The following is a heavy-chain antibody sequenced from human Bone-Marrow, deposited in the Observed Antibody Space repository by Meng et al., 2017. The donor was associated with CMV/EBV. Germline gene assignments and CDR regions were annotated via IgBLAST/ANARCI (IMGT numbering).Heavy chain of an antibody. D-gene: IGHD4-23*01. CDR2: ISSSGSTI. J-gene: IGHJ4*02. CDR3: ASTNDYGGYSLN. V-gene: IGHV3-11*04. CDR1: GFTFSDYY. Sequence: GESLKISCAASGFTFSDYYMSWIRQAPGKGLEWVSYISSSGSTIYYADSVKGRFTISRDNAKNSLYLQMNSLRAKDTAVYYCASTNDYGGYSLNWGQGTLVTVSS.